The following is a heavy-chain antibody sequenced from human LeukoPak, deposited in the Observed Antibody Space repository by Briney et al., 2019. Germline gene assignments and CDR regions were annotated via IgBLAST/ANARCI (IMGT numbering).Heavy chain of an antibody. CDR2: INHSGST. CDR1: GFTFSSYA. D-gene: IGHD6-19*01. V-gene: IGHV4-34*01. CDR3: ARGSYSSGWYRGSAFDI. Sequence: GSLRLSCAASGFTFSSYAMSWVRQPPGKGLEWIGEINHSGSTNYNPSLKSRVTISVDTSKNQFSLKLSSVTAADTAVYYCARGSYSSGWYRGSAFDIWGQGTMVTVSS. J-gene: IGHJ3*02.